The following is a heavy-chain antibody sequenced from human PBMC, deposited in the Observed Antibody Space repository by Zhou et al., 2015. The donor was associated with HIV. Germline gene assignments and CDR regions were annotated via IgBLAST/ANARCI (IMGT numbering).Heavy chain of an antibody. J-gene: IGHJ3*02. CDR2: ITPMFETK. CDR1: GGTFSGSD. CDR3: ARSSVNHENAFDI. Sequence: LVQSGTEVRKPGSSVKVSCRATGGTFSGSDISWVRQAPGQGLEWMGSITPMFETKTYAEKFRARLTITVDKVTSTAYMELSSLTSEDTAIYFCARSSVNHENAFDIWGQGTNVIVSP. V-gene: IGHV1-69*06. D-gene: IGHD3-22*01.